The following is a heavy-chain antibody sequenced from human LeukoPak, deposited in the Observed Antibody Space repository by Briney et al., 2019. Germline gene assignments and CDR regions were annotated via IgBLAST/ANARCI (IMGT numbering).Heavy chain of an antibody. D-gene: IGHD6-19*01. CDR2: IKPDGSQK. CDR1: GFSFSFYW. Sequence: GGSLRLSCAASGFSFSFYWMTWVRQAPGKGLEWVANIKPDGSQKYYVDSVKGRFTISRDNAKYSLYLQMNSLRADDMGVYYCASQPSAVAGNYWGQGTLVTVSS. CDR3: ASQPSAVAGNY. J-gene: IGHJ4*02. V-gene: IGHV3-7*02.